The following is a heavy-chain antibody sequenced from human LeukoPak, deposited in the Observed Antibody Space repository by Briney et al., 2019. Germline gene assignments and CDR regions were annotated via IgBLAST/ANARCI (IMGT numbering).Heavy chain of an antibody. CDR1: GFTFSSYG. J-gene: IGHJ4*02. CDR3: ARDSYYGSGSYYTYYFDY. V-gene: IGHV3-33*01. CDR2: IWYDGSNK. Sequence: PGGSLRLSCAASGFTFSSYGMHWVRQAPAKGLEWVAVIWYDGSNKYYADSVKGRFTLSRDNSKNTLYLQMNSLRAEDTAVYYCARDSYYGSGSYYTYYFDYWGQGTLVTVSS. D-gene: IGHD3-10*01.